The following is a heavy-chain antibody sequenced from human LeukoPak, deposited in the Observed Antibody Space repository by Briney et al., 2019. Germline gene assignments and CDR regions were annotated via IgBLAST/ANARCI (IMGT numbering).Heavy chain of an antibody. CDR2: IYSGGST. CDR1: GFTVSNNH. CDR3: AGFSHKGV. J-gene: IGHJ6*02. Sequence: PGGSLRLSCAASGFTVSNNHMRWVRQAPGKGLEWVALIYSGGSTYYADFVKGRFTISRDNSKNTLYLQMSSLRAEDTAVYYCAGFSHKGVWGQGTTVTVSS. V-gene: IGHV3-66*01.